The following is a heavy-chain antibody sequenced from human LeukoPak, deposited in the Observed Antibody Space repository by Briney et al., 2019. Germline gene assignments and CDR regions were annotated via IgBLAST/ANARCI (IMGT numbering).Heavy chain of an antibody. Sequence: SETLSLTCTVSGGSISSYYWSWIRQPPGKGLEWIGYIYYSGGTNYNPSLKSRVTISVDTSKNQFSLKLSSVTAADTAVYYCAMAYYYDSSGYYLWGQGTLVTVSS. J-gene: IGHJ4*02. V-gene: IGHV4-59*01. D-gene: IGHD3-22*01. CDR3: AMAYYYDSSGYYL. CDR2: IYYSGGT. CDR1: GGSISSYY.